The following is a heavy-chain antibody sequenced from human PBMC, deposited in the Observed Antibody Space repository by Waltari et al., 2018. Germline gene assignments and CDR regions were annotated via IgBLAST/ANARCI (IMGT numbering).Heavy chain of an antibody. V-gene: IGHV3-33*01. CDR1: GFTFSSYG. J-gene: IGHJ4*02. CDR2: IWYDGSNK. Sequence: QVQLVESGGGVVQPGRSLRLSCAASGFTFSSYGMHWVRQAPGKGLEWVAVIWYDGSNKYYADSVKGRFTISRDNSKNTLYLQMNSLRAEDTAVYYCARSGYSYGYRPFDYWGQGTLVTVSS. D-gene: IGHD5-18*01. CDR3: ARSGYSYGYRPFDY.